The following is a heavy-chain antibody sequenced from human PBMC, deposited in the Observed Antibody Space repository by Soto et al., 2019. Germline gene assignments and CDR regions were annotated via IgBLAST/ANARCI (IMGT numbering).Heavy chain of an antibody. Sequence: GGSLRLSCAASGFTFSSYAMSWVRQAPGKGLEWVSAISGSGGSTYYADSVKGRFTISRDNSKNTLYLQMNSLRAEDTAVYYCAKEVYDFWSGPDIPYFDYWGQGTLVTVSS. J-gene: IGHJ4*02. CDR1: GFTFSSYA. CDR3: AKEVYDFWSGPDIPYFDY. D-gene: IGHD3-3*01. V-gene: IGHV3-23*01. CDR2: ISGSGGST.